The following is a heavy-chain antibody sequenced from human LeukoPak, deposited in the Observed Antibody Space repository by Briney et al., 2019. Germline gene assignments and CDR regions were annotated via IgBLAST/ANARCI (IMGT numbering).Heavy chain of an antibody. V-gene: IGHV3-33*01. J-gene: IGHJ4*02. CDR2: IWYDVSST. Sequence: GGPRSFSCEASGFTSSTNGRHWAAQAQGKGLNGAAVIWYDVSSTYYADSVKGRFTISRDNSKNILYLQMNSLRAEGTAVYYCASDKGSSLQLMDDYWGQGTLGTVSS. CDR3: ASDKGSSLQLMDDY. CDR1: GFTSSTNG. D-gene: IGHD6-13*01.